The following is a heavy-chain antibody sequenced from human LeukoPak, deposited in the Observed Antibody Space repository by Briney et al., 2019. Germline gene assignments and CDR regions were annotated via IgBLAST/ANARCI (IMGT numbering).Heavy chain of an antibody. CDR3: ARNKGVYGSGSYDN. J-gene: IGHJ4*02. CDR1: GFTVSGHY. V-gene: IGHV3-53*01. D-gene: IGHD3-10*01. CDR2: INSGGNT. Sequence: GGSLRLSCAASGFTVSGHYWSWVRQAPGKGLEWVSQINSGGNTYYAESVKGRFTISRDNSKNTLYLQMNSLRAEDTAVYHCARNKGVYGSGSYDNWGPGTLVTVSS.